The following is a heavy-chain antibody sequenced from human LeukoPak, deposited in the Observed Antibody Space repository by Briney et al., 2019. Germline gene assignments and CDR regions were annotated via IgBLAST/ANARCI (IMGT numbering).Heavy chain of an antibody. J-gene: IGHJ3*02. D-gene: IGHD3-22*01. CDR2: IYYGGST. Sequence: PSETLSLTCTVSGGSISSSSYYWGWVRQPPGKGLEWLGSIYYGGSTYYNTSLKGRVTISVDTSKNQFSLKLSSVTAADTAVYYCARHRMYYYDSSGRGVDDAFDIWGQGTMVTVSS. V-gene: IGHV4-39*01. CDR3: ARHRMYYYDSSGRGVDDAFDI. CDR1: GGSISSSSYY.